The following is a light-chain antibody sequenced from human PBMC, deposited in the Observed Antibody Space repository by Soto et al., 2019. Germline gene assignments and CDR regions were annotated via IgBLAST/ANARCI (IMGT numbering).Light chain of an antibody. CDR2: KAS. CDR3: QHYNSFSEA. CDR1: QTISSW. V-gene: IGKV1-5*03. J-gene: IGKJ1*01. Sequence: DIQMTQSPSTLTGSVGDRVTITCRASQTISSWLAWYQQKPGKAPKLLIYKASTLKSGVPSRLSVSGSGTEFTLTISSLQPDDFATYYFQHYNSFSEALGQGTQVELK.